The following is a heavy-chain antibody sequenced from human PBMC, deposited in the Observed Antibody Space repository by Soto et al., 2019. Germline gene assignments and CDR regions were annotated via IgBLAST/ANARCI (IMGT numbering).Heavy chain of an antibody. Sequence: ASVKVSCKASGYTFTSYYMHWVRQAPGQGLEWMGIINPSGGSTSYAQKFQGRVTMTRDTSTSTVYMELSSLRSEDTAVYYCALSSMSNYYGMDVWGQGTTVTVS. CDR2: INPSGGST. CDR3: ALSSMSNYYGMDV. V-gene: IGHV1-46*01. J-gene: IGHJ6*02. CDR1: GYTFTSYY.